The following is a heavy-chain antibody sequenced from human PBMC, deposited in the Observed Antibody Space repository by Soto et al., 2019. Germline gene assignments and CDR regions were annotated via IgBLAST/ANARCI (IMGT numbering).Heavy chain of an antibody. CDR2: TCNSGNT. CDR1: GGTISTYGYT. D-gene: IGHD4-17*01. J-gene: IGHJ5*02. Sequence: QLQLQESGSRLVKSSETLSLTCDISGGTISTYGYTWAWIRQPPGQALVWIGYTCNSGNTYYNPSRRIRVNISFVRTKNTFSLKVRSVTAAVTAVYDCARETYGDYFGYFDPWGHGVQVTDSS. V-gene: IGHV4-30-2*01. CDR3: ARETYGDYFGYFDP.